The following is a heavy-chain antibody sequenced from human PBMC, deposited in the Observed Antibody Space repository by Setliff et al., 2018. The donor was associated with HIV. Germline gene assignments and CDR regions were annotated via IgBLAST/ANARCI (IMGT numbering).Heavy chain of an antibody. V-gene: IGHV4-4*08. D-gene: IGHD5-18*01. J-gene: IGHJ4*02. CDR3: ARGTGSYGSDY. CDR2: IWTSGST. CDR1: GGSISSYY. Sequence: SETLSLTCTVSGGSISSYYWSWIRQPPGKGLEWIGRIWTSGSTNYNPSLKSRVTISVDTSKNQFSLKLSSVTAADTAVYYCARGTGSYGSDYWGQGTLVTVSS.